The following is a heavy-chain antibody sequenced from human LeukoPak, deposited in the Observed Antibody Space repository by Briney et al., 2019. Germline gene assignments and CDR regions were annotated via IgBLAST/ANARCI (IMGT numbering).Heavy chain of an antibody. V-gene: IGHV3-48*03. J-gene: IGHJ4*02. Sequence: PGGSLRLSCAASGFTFSSYEMNWVRQAPGKGLEWVSYISSSGSTIYYADSVKGRFTISRDNSKNTLYLQMNSLRAEDTAVYYCASLVVVDYWGQGTLVTVSS. D-gene: IGHD2-2*01. CDR3: ASLVVVDY. CDR1: GFTFSSYE. CDR2: ISSSGSTI.